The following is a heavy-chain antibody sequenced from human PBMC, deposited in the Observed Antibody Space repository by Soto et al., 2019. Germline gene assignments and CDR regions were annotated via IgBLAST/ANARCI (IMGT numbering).Heavy chain of an antibody. Sequence: SETLSLTCTVSGGSIRNGDYYWGWIRQPPGRGLEWIGYVYYSGTTYSHPSLNSRVSISVDTSENQFSLRLTSVTAADTAVYYCVTVNLVGAAYYFDYWGPGTLVTVSS. CDR1: GGSIRNGDYY. D-gene: IGHD1-26*01. CDR2: VYYSGTT. J-gene: IGHJ4*02. V-gene: IGHV4-30-4*01. CDR3: VTVNLVGAAYYFDY.